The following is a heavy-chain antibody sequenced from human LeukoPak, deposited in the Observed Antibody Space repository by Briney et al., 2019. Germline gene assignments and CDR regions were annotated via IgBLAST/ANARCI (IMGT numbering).Heavy chain of an antibody. CDR3: ALSGFGDHIYYYYGMDV. J-gene: IGHJ6*02. CDR2: INPNSGGT. CDR1: GYTFTGYY. Sequence: ASVKVSCKASGYTFTGYYIHWVRQAPGQGLEWMGRINPNSGGTNYAQKFQDRVTMTRDTSISTAYMELSRLRSDDTAVYYCALSGFGDHIYYYYGMDVWGQGTTVTVSS. D-gene: IGHD3-10*01. V-gene: IGHV1-2*06.